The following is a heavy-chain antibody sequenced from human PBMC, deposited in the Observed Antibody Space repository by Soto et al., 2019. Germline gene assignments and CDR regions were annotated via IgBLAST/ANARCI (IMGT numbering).Heavy chain of an antibody. CDR1: GFRFNTYA. Sequence: DVQMLQSGGGLAQPGGSLRLSCVGSGFRFNTYALGWVRQAPGKGLEWVSDIDGSGGGTNDADSVKGRFNIYRDNSKNNLYLQMNSLRVEDTATSYCAKLSGSHWGQGALVTVSS. D-gene: IGHD3-10*01. CDR2: IDGSGGGT. J-gene: IGHJ4*02. CDR3: AKLSGSH. V-gene: IGHV3-23*01.